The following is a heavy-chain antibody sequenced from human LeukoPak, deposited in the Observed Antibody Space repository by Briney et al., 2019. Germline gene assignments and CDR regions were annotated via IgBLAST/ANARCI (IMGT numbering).Heavy chain of an antibody. CDR3: ARETYYYDSSGYYHPYYMDV. V-gene: IGHV4-61*02. Sequence: PSETLSLTCTVSGGSISSGNYYWSWIRQPAGKGLEWIGRIYTSGSTNYNPSLKSRVTISVDTSKNQFSLKLSSVTAADTAVYYCARETYYYDSSGYYHPYYMDVWGKGTTVTISS. CDR1: GGSISSGNYY. J-gene: IGHJ6*03. D-gene: IGHD3-22*01. CDR2: IYTSGST.